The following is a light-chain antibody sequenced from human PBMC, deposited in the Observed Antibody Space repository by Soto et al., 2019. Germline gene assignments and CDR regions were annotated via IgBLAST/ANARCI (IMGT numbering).Light chain of an antibody. CDR1: SSDVGSYSL. CDR3: CSYAGSSTYV. CDR2: EGS. Sequence: QSALAQPASVSGSPGQSITISCTGTSSDVGSYSLVSWYQQHPGKAPKLMIYEGSKRPSGVSNRFSGSKSGNTASLTISGLQAEDEADYYCCSYAGSSTYVFGTGTKVTV. V-gene: IGLV2-23*01. J-gene: IGLJ1*01.